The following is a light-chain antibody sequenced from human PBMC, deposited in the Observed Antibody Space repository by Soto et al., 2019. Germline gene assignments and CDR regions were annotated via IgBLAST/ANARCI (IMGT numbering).Light chain of an antibody. J-gene: IGLJ1*01. CDR3: ASYTNSSTYV. CDR1: NSDVGGYNY. V-gene: IGLV2-14*03. Sequence: QSVLTQPASVSGSPGQSITISCTGTNSDVGGYNYVSWYQQHPGKAPKLLIYDVSSRPSGLSNRFSGSKSGNTASLIISGLQAEYEADYYCASYTNSSTYVFGSGTKLTVL. CDR2: DVS.